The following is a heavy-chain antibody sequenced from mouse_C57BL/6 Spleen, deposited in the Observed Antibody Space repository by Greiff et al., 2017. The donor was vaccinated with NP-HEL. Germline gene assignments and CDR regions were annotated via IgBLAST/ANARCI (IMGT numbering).Heavy chain of an antibody. CDR1: GYAFSSYW. CDR2: IYPGDGDT. V-gene: IGHV1-80*01. Sequence: QVQLQQSGAELVKPGASVKISCKASGYAFSSYWMNWVKQRPGKGLEWIGQIYPGDGDTNYNGKFKGKATLTADKSSSTAYMQLSSLTSEDSAVYFCARYGDDGYYPYYFDYWGQGTTLTVSS. D-gene: IGHD2-3*01. CDR3: ARYGDDGYYPYYFDY. J-gene: IGHJ2*01.